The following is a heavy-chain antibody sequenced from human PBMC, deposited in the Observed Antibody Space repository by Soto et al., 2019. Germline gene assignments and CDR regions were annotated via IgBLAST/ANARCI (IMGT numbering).Heavy chain of an antibody. CDR2: INPNSGGT. CDR3: AREGSSWYRWFDP. Sequence: ASVKVSCNASRYTFTGYYMHWVQQAPGQRLEWMGWINPNSGGTNYAQKFQGRVTMTRDTSISTAYMELSRLRSDDTAVYFCAREGSSWYRWFDPWGQGTLVTVSS. CDR1: RYTFTGYY. D-gene: IGHD6-13*01. V-gene: IGHV1-2*02. J-gene: IGHJ5*02.